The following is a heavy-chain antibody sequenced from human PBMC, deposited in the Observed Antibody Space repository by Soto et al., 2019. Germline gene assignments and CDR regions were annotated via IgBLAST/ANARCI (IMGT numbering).Heavy chain of an antibody. V-gene: IGHV1-8*01. Sequence: QVQLVQSGAEVKKPGASVKVSCKASGYTFTSYDINWVRQATGQGLERMGWMNPNSGKTGYAQKLQGRVTMTKNTSIITAYMELSSLRSEDTAVYYCARDLRGWYYFDYWGQGTLVTVSS. CDR2: MNPNSGKT. D-gene: IGHD6-19*01. J-gene: IGHJ4*02. CDR3: ARDLRGWYYFDY. CDR1: GYTFTSYD.